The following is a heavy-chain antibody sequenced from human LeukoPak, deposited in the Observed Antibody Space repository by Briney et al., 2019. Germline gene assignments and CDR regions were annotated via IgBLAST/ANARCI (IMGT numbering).Heavy chain of an antibody. Sequence: SVKVSCKASGGTFSSYAISWVRQAPGQGLEWMGGIIPIFGTANYAQKFQGRVTITTDESTSTAYMELSSLRSEDTAVYYCARGRFLEWLCAFDIWGQGTMVTVSS. CDR3: ARGRFLEWLCAFDI. D-gene: IGHD3-3*01. V-gene: IGHV1-69*05. CDR1: GGTFSSYA. CDR2: IIPIFGTA. J-gene: IGHJ3*02.